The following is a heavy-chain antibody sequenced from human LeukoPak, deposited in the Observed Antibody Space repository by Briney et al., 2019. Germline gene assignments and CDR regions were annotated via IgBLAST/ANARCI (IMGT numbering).Heavy chain of an antibody. CDR1: GFTFSDYA. CDR3: ARSDSSSWYLGNAFDI. J-gene: IGHJ3*02. CDR2: ISYDGSNK. Sequence: PGGSLRLSCAASGFTFSDYAMHWVRQAPGKGLGWVANISYDGSNKYYADSVKGRFTISRDNSKNTLYLQMNSLRAEDTAVYYCARSDSSSWYLGNAFDIWGQGTMVTVSS. V-gene: IGHV3-30*04. D-gene: IGHD6-13*01.